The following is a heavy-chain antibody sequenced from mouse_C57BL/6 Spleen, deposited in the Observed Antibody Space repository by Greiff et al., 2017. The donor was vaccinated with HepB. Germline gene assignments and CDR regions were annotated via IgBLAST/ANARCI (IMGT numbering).Heavy chain of an antibody. CDR2: IYPGDGDT. CDR3: ARGGLLRYFDV. J-gene: IGHJ1*03. D-gene: IGHD2-3*01. CDR1: GYAFSSSW. V-gene: IGHV1-82*01. Sequence: QVHVKQSGPELVKPGASVKISCKASGYAFSSSWMNWVKQRPGKGLEWIGRIYPGDGDTNYNGKFKGKATLTADKSSSTAYMQLSSLTSEDSAVYFCARGGLLRYFDVWGTGTTVTVSS.